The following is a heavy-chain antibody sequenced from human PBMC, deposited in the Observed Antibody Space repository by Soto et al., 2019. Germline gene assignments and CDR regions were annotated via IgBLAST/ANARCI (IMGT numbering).Heavy chain of an antibody. CDR3: ARVPSMAYDFWSGYYFYYGMDV. J-gene: IGHJ6*02. V-gene: IGHV1-18*01. CDR2: ISAYNGNT. Sequence: QVQLVQSGAEVKKPGASVKVSCKASGYTFTSYGISWVRQAPGQGLEWMGWISAYNGNTNYAQKLQGRVTMTTDTSTSKAYMELRGLRSDDTAVYYCARVPSMAYDFWSGYYFYYGMDVWGQGTTVTVSS. D-gene: IGHD3-3*01. CDR1: GYTFTSYG.